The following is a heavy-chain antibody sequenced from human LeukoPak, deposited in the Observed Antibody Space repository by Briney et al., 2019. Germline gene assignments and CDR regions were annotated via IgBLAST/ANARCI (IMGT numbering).Heavy chain of an antibody. CDR3: ARVKGSSGLFDY. CDR1: GGSISSYY. Sequence: PSETLSLTSTVSGGSISSYYWSWIRQPPGKGLEWIGYIYYSGSTNYNPSLKSRVTISVDTSKNQFSLKLSSVTAADTAVYYCARVKGSSGLFDYWGQGTLVTVSS. D-gene: IGHD6-19*01. J-gene: IGHJ4*02. CDR2: IYYSGST. V-gene: IGHV4-59*01.